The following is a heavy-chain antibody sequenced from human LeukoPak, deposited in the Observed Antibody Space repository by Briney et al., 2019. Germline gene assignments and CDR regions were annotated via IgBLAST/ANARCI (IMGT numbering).Heavy chain of an antibody. J-gene: IGHJ3*01. V-gene: IGHV4-4*09. Sequence: SETLSLTCSVSGVALSNNPWGCTRQTPGKGLEWIGYIHANGRAGYNPSLESRVFMSVDTSRNQFSLRLTSVTAADTAIYYWARHTQYGDYNPYDVWGQGKMVTVSS. D-gene: IGHD4-17*01. CDR2: IHANGRA. CDR3: ARHTQYGDYNPYDV. CDR1: GVALSNNP.